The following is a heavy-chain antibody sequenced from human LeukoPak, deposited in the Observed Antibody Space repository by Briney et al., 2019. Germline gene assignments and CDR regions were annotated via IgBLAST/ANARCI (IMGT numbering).Heavy chain of an antibody. CDR2: IYYTGST. CDR3: ARKFDLYDFGSV. J-gene: IGHJ4*02. V-gene: IGHV4-59*01. Sequence: SETLSLTCTVSGGSISSYYWSWIRQPPGKGLEWIGYIYYTGSTNYNPSHKSRVTISVDTSKNQFSLKLSSVTAADTAVYYCARKFDLYDFGSVWGQGTLVTVSS. D-gene: IGHD3-3*01. CDR1: GGSISSYY.